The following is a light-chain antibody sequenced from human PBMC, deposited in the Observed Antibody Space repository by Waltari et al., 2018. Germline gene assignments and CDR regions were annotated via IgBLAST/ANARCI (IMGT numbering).Light chain of an antibody. Sequence: EIVLTQSPATLSVSPGERVTLSCRASQTVSTRLAWYQKKSGQAPKVLIFDASTRATGIPATFTVSGSGTEFTLTISSLQSEDFAVYYCQQYKEWPLTFGGGTKVEIK. CDR3: QQYKEWPLT. J-gene: IGKJ4*01. V-gene: IGKV3-15*01. CDR2: DAS. CDR1: QTVSTR.